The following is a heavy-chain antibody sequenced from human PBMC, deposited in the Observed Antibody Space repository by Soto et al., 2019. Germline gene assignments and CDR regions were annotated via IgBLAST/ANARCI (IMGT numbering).Heavy chain of an antibody. Sequence: SQTLSLTCAITGDSVSSNSAGWSWVRQSPSRGLEWLGRTYYRSKWYYEYAVSVRGRITINPDTSKNQYSLQLNSVTPEDTAVYFCAREEQYSERIFDYCYQGTMVP. CDR1: GDSVSSNSAG. CDR2: TYYRSKWYY. D-gene: IGHD1-26*01. CDR3: AREEQYSERIFDY. V-gene: IGHV6-1*01. J-gene: IGHJ4*01.